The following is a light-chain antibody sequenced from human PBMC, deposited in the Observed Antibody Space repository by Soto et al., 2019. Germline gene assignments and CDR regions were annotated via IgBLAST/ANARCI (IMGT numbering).Light chain of an antibody. Sequence: QSVLTQPASVSGSPGQSITIAFTGTSSDVGSYNLVSWYQHHPGKAPKLMIYEGSKRPSGISNRFSGSKSGNTASLTISGLQAEDEADYYCCSYAGSSTWVFGGGTQLTVL. V-gene: IGLV2-23*01. CDR3: CSYAGSSTWV. J-gene: IGLJ3*02. CDR2: EGS. CDR1: SSDVGSYNL.